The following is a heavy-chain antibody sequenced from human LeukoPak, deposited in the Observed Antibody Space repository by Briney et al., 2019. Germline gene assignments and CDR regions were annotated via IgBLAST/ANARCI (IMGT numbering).Heavy chain of an antibody. CDR3: TSGGQIPYSSGPIDY. J-gene: IGHJ4*02. V-gene: IGHV3-73*01. D-gene: IGHD6-19*01. CDR2: IRSKANSYAT. Sequence: PGGSLKLSCAASGFTFSGSAMHWVRQASGKGLEWVGRIRSKANSYATAYAASVKGRFIISRDDSKNTAYLQMNSLKTEDTAVYYCTSGGQIPYSSGPIDYWGQGTXVXVSS. CDR1: GFTFSGSA.